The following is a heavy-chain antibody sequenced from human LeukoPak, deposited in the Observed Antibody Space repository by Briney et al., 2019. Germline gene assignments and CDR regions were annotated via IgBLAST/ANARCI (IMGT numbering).Heavy chain of an antibody. CDR3: ARGYRGIQPWSAFDY. CDR1: GYTFTSYG. V-gene: IGHV1-18*04. D-gene: IGHD5-18*01. CDR2: ISAYNGNT. J-gene: IGHJ4*02. Sequence: ASVKVSCKASGYTFTSYGISWVRQAPGQGLEWMGWISAYNGNTNYAQKLQGRVTMTTDTSTSTAYMELRSLRSDDTAVYYCARGYRGIQPWSAFDYWGQGTLVTVSS.